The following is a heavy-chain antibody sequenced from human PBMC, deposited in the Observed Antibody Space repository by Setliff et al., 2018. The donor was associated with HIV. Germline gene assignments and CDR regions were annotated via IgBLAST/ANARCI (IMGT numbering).Heavy chain of an antibody. CDR3: ARKGSGSSFDFEY. J-gene: IGHJ4*02. D-gene: IGHD3-10*01. CDR2: ISANNGNT. CDR1: GYTFTRYG. Sequence: ASVKVSCKASGYTFTRYGISWVRQAPGQGLEWMGWISANNGNTKYAQRLQGRVTMTTDTSTSTAYMELSSLRSEDTAVYYCARKGSGSSFDFEYWGQGTLVTVSS. V-gene: IGHV1-18*01.